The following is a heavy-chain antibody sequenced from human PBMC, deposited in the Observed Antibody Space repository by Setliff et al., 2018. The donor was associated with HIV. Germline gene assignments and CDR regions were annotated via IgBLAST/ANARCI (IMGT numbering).Heavy chain of an antibody. V-gene: IGHV4-31*11. D-gene: IGHD1-26*01. CDR2: IYYSGST. CDR3: ARGSSTVYNYYMDV. CDR1: GGSISSDAYY. J-gene: IGHJ6*03. Sequence: PSETLSLTCAVSGGSISSDAYYWSWIRQCPEKGLEWIGYIYYSGSTYNNPSLRSRITISVDSSKNQFSLKLSSVTAADTAVYYCARGSSTVYNYYMDVWGKGTTVTVSS.